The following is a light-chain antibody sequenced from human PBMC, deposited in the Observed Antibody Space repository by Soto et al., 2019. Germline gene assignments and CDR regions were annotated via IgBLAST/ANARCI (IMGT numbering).Light chain of an antibody. J-gene: IGKJ1*01. CDR3: QDSSTSPWP. CDR1: QSVTSTY. Sequence: TQSPGTLSLSPGERATLSCRAVQSVTSTYMAWYQQKPGQAPRILIYATSFRDTGIPDRFRGSGSGTDFTLPLSSLEPEDSEVYYCQDSSTSPWPFGQGTKVDIK. V-gene: IGKV3-20*01. CDR2: ATS.